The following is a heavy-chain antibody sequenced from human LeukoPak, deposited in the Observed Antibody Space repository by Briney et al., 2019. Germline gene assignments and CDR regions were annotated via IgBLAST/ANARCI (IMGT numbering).Heavy chain of an antibody. D-gene: IGHD1-26*01. CDR1: GYTFTSYD. Sequence: ASVKVSCKASGYTFTSYDINWVRQATGQGLEWMGWMNPNSGNTGYAQKFQGRVTMTRNTSISTAYMELSSLRSEDTAVYYCAFGRWELLRGYYYYYYMDVWGKGTTVTVSS. J-gene: IGHJ6*03. V-gene: IGHV1-8*01. CDR3: AFGRWELLRGYYYYYYMDV. CDR2: MNPNSGNT.